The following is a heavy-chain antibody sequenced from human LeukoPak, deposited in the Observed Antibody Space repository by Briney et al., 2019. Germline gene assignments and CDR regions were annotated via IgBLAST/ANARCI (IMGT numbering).Heavy chain of an antibody. CDR1: GGSISSSTYY. V-gene: IGHV4-39*01. J-gene: IGHJ5*02. D-gene: IGHD6-19*01. CDR3: ARHGNSGWYSWFDP. Sequence: PSETLSLTCTVPGGSISSSTYYWGWIRQPPGKGLEWMGNIYYSGSTYYSPSLKSRVAISVDTSKDQFSLKLSSVTAADTAVYYCARHGNSGWYSWFDPWGQGTLVTVSS. CDR2: IYYSGST.